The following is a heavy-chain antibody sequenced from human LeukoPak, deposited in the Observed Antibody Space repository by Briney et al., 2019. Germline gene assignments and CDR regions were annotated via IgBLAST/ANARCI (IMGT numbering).Heavy chain of an antibody. J-gene: IGHJ4*02. CDR3: ARVAVAAAAQGSAHFDY. V-gene: IGHV1-46*01. CDR2: INPDAGST. Sequence: ASVKVSCKASGYTFSTYYLHWVRQAPGQGLEWMGIINPDAGSTNYAQKFQGRVTMTRDTSTSTVYMELSRLRSDDTAVYYCARVAVAAAAQGSAHFDYWGQGTLVTVSS. CDR1: GYTFSTYY. D-gene: IGHD6-13*01.